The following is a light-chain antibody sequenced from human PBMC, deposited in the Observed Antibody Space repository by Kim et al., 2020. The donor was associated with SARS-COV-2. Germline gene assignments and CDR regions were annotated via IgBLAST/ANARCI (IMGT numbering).Light chain of an antibody. Sequence: SVSPGQTASITCSGDKLGDKYACWCQQKPGQSPVLVIYQDSKRPSGIPERFSGSNSGNTATLTISGTQAMDEADYYCQAWDSSTVVFGGGTKLTVL. CDR3: QAWDSSTVV. V-gene: IGLV3-1*01. J-gene: IGLJ2*01. CDR2: QDS. CDR1: KLGDKY.